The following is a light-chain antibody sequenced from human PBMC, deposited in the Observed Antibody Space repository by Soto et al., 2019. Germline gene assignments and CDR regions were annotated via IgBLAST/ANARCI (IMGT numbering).Light chain of an antibody. CDR1: QSITSE. V-gene: IGKV3-15*01. CDR2: GAS. Sequence: EIVMTQSPATLSVSPGERATLSCRSSQSITSELAWYQQKPGQPPRLLVYGASTKATGVPARFTGSGSGSEFTRTINWLQSEDFAVYYCQQGHDWPLTFGQGTRLEI. CDR3: QQGHDWPLT. J-gene: IGKJ2*01.